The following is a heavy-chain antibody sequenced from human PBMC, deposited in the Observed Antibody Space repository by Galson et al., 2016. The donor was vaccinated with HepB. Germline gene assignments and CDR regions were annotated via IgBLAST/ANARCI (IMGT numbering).Heavy chain of an antibody. CDR1: GDSVSSNSAT. J-gene: IGHJ4*02. CDR3: ARGTTAYFDY. CDR2: TYYRSTWYN. Sequence: CAISGDSVSSNSATWNWIRQSPSRGLEWLGRTYYRSTWYNDYAVSVKSRITINPDTSKNQFSLQLNSVTPEDTAVYFCARGTTAYFDYWGQGTLLTVSS. D-gene: IGHD1-1*01. V-gene: IGHV6-1*01.